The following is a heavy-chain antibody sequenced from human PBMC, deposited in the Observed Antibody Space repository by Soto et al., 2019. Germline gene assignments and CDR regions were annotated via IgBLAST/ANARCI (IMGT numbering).Heavy chain of an antibody. CDR2: ISSNRIYI. CDR1: GFTFSSYS. V-gene: IGHV3-21*01. Sequence: GGSLRLSCVASGFTFSSYSMNWVRQAPGKGLEWVSSISSNRIYIYYADSVKGRSTISRDDAKNSLFLQMNSLRVEDTAMYYCARGGDTSGSWPRYWGQGTLVTVSS. CDR3: ARGGDTSGSWPRY. D-gene: IGHD3-22*01. J-gene: IGHJ4*02.